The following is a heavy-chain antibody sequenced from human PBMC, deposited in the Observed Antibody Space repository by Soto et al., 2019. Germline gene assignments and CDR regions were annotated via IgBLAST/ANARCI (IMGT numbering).Heavy chain of an antibody. D-gene: IGHD3-3*01. CDR1: RFTFSYYA. CDR2: ILSDGSKQ. J-gene: IGHJ4*02. CDR3: TRDTFDFWSGPSFFSF. V-gene: IGHV3-30-3*01. Sequence: GGSLRLSCAASRFTFSYYAMHWIRQAPGKGLEWVAVILSDGSKQYYAESVKGRFTISRDNSKSTLYLQMNSLRVEDTAVYRCTRDTFDFWSGPSFFSFWGQGTLVTVSS.